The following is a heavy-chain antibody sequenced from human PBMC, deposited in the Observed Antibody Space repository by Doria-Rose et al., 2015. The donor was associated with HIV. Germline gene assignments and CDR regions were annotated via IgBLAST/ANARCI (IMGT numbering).Heavy chain of an antibody. CDR3: ARIKSSRWYHKYYFDF. V-gene: IGHV2-26*01. CDR2: IFSDDER. J-gene: IGHJ4*02. Sequence: QVPLKESGPVLVKPTETLTLTCTVSGVSLSSPGMGVSWIRLPPGKALEWLANIFSDDERSYKTSLKSRLTISRGTSKSQVVLTMTDMDPVDTATYYCARIKSSRWYHKYYFDFWGQGTLVIVSA. CDR1: GVSLSSPGMG. D-gene: IGHD6-13*01.